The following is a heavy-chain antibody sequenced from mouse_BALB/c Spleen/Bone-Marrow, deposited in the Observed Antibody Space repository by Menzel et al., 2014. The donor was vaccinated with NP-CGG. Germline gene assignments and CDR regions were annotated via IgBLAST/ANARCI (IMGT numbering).Heavy chain of an antibody. CDR1: GLTFTDYY. Sequence: EVKLVESGGGLVHPGGSLRLSCTTSGLTFTDYYMSWVRQPPGKALEWLAFIRNKAYGYTTEYSASVRGRFTISRDNSQSILYLQMNALRAEDSATYYCARFPMDYWGQGTSVTVSS. V-gene: IGHV7-3*02. CDR3: ARFPMDY. CDR2: IRNKAYGYTT. J-gene: IGHJ4*01.